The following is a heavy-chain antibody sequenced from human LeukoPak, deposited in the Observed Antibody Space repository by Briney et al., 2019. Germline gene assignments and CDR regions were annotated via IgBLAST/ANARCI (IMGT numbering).Heavy chain of an antibody. CDR3: ARDRGTWNDDGFDY. Sequence: GGSLRLSCAASGFTFSSYAMSWVRQAPGKGLEWVSGIGASGDSTYYADYVKGRFTISRDNSKNTLYLQMNSLRAEDTAVYYCARDRGTWNDDGFDYWGQGTLVTVSS. CDR1: GFTFSSYA. V-gene: IGHV3-23*01. CDR2: IGASGDST. D-gene: IGHD1-1*01. J-gene: IGHJ4*02.